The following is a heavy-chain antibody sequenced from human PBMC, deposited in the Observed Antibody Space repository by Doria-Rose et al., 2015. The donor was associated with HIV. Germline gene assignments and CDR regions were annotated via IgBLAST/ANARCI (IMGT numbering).Heavy chain of an antibody. CDR2: ISAYNGNT. CDR1: GYTFISIG. J-gene: IGHJ5*02. D-gene: IGHD4-17*01. V-gene: IGHV1-18*01. CDR3: ANIARGLRSGWFDP. Sequence: QVQLQESGAEVKKPGASVKVSCKASGYTFISIGISWVRQAPGQGLEWMGWISAYNGNTNYAQKFQGRVTMTTDTSTSTAYMELRSLRSDDTAVYYCANIARGLRSGWFDPWGQGTLVTVSS.